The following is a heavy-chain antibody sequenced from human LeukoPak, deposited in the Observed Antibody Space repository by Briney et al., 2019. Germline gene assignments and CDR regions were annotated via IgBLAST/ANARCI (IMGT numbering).Heavy chain of an antibody. CDR2: INPNSGGT. J-gene: IGHJ3*02. CDR3: ARELSWAFDI. D-gene: IGHD3-16*02. Sequence: ASVKVSCKASGYTFTGYYMHWVRQAPGQGLEWMGRINPNSGGTNYAQKFQGRVTITADESTSTAYMELSSLRSEDTAVYYCARELSWAFDIWGQGTMVTVSS. V-gene: IGHV1-2*06. CDR1: GYTFTGYY.